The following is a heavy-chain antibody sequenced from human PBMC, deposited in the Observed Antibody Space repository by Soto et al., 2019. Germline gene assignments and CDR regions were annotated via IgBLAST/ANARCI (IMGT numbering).Heavy chain of an antibody. Sequence: QITLKESGPTLVTRTETLTLTCTFSGFSLSTSGVGVAWIRQPPGKALAWLALIYWDDDKRYRPSLESRLTITKDTSKNQVVLTMTNMDSVDTATYYCAYLPCSGGSCYWFSFSGMDVWGQGTTVTVSS. CDR1: GFSLSTSGVG. CDR2: IYWDDDK. J-gene: IGHJ6*02. V-gene: IGHV2-5*02. CDR3: AYLPCSGGSCYWFSFSGMDV. D-gene: IGHD2-15*01.